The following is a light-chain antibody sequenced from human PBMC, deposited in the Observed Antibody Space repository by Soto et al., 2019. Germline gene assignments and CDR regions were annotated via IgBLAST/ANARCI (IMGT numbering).Light chain of an antibody. CDR3: RQSVNSPLT. Sequence: EIVLTQSPGTLSLSPGERATLSCRASQSVNSNYLAWYQQKPGQGPRLLMYGASSRATGIPDRFSGSGSGTAFSLTISRLEPEDFAVYYCRQSVNSPLTFGQGTNVEIK. CDR2: GAS. J-gene: IGKJ1*01. V-gene: IGKV3-20*01. CDR1: QSVNSNY.